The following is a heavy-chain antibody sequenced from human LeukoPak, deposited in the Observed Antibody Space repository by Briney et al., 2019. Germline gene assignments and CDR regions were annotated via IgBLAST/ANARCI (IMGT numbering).Heavy chain of an antibody. Sequence: GGSLILSCTTSGFTVNNNYMSWVRQAPGKGLEWVSAIYGAGAGITYYIDSVKGRFTISRDNSRNTVYLQMHSLRAEDTAVYYCARDFGWDQPRDAFDIWGQGTMVTVSS. D-gene: IGHD1-26*01. V-gene: IGHV3-53*01. CDR3: ARDFGWDQPRDAFDI. J-gene: IGHJ3*02. CDR2: IYGAGAGIT. CDR1: GFTVNNNY.